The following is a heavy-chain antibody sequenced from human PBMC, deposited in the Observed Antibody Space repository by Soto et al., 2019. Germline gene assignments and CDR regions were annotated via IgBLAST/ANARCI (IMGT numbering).Heavy chain of an antibody. Sequence: QVQLVQSGAEVREPGASVKVSCKASGYSFTSLDINWVRQTTGQGLDWMGWMEPSTGRTGYAQKFQGRVTMTSDTSINTAYMELTTLTSDDTAFYYCARGVSAGVDYWGQGTLVIVSS. CDR3: ARGVSAGVDY. V-gene: IGHV1-8*01. D-gene: IGHD1-26*01. CDR2: MEPSTGRT. J-gene: IGHJ4*02. CDR1: GYSFTSLD.